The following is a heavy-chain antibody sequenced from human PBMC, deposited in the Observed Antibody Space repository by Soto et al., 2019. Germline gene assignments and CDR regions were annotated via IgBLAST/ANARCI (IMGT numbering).Heavy chain of an antibody. J-gene: IGHJ6*02. CDR3: ARDAMTTVIPYYYYYAMDV. Sequence: SETLSLTCAVYGLSFSGYYWSWIRQPPGKGLEWIGYIYYSGSTNYNPSLKSRVTISVDTSKNQFSLKLSSVTAADTAVYYCARDAMTTVIPYYYYYAMDVWGQGTTVTVSS. CDR2: IYYSGST. D-gene: IGHD4-17*01. V-gene: IGHV4-59*12. CDR1: GLSFSGYY.